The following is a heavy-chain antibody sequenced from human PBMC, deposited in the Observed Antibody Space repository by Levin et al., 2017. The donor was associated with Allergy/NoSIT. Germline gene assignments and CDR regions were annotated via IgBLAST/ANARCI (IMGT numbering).Heavy chain of an antibody. CDR2: IKPNSGDT. V-gene: IGHV1-2*02. J-gene: IGHJ4*02. CDR3: AREGVAGYCSGTGCYGY. Sequence: ASVKVSCKASGYTFVDYYMHWVRQVPGQGLEWMGWIKPNSGDTEYAQKFQGRVSMTRDTSNSTAYMELSRLESDDTALYYCAREGVAGYCSGTGCYGYWGQGTLVTVSS. CDR1: GYTFVDYY. D-gene: IGHD2-15*01.